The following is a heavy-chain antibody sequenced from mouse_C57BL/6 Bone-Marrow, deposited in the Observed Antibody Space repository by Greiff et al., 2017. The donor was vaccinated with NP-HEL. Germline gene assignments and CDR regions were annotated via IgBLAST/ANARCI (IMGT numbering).Heavy chain of an antibody. D-gene: IGHD2-3*01. CDR2: ISNGGGST. CDR3: ARQGYYPYYFDY. J-gene: IGHJ2*01. CDR1: GFTFSDYY. V-gene: IGHV5-12*01. Sequence: EVQGVESGGGLVQPGGSLKLSCAASGFTFSDYYMYWVRQTPEKRLEWVAYISNGGGSTYYPDTVKGRFTISRDNAKNTLYLQMSRLKSEDTAMYYCARQGYYPYYFDYWGQGNTLTVSS.